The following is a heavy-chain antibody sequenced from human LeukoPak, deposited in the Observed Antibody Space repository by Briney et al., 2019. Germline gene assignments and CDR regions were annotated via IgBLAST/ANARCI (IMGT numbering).Heavy chain of an antibody. CDR2: IKQDGSEQ. Sequence: GGSLRLSCVASGFSFGNHRMSWVRQAPGKGLEWVADIKQDGSEQHYIDSVRGRLTISRDNDKNSVYLQMNRLRDEDTAVYFCARDSTGWQADSFDMWGQGTMVTVSS. CDR3: ARDSTGWQADSFDM. V-gene: IGHV3-7*01. D-gene: IGHD2-8*02. J-gene: IGHJ3*02. CDR1: GFSFGNHR.